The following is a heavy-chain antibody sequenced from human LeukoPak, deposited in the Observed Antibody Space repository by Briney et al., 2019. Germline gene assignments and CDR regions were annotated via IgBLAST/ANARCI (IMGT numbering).Heavy chain of an antibody. CDR2: INYSGST. Sequence: SETLSLTCTGSGGSISSYYWSWIRQPPGKGLEWIGYINYSGSTNYNPSLKSRVTISEDTSKNQFSLKLSSVTAADTAVYYCARGRYNYALEDYFDYWGQGTLVTVSS. CDR1: GGSISSYY. D-gene: IGHD5-18*01. V-gene: IGHV4-59*01. CDR3: ARGRYNYALEDYFDY. J-gene: IGHJ4*02.